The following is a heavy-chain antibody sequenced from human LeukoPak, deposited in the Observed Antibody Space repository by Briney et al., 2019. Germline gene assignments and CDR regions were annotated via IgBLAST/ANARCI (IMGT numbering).Heavy chain of an antibody. Sequence: GGSLRLSCAVSGFAVSTNFMSWVRQAPGKGLECVSLIYTGGSTYSADSVQGRFTISRDNSKNTLYLQMNSLRAEDTAVYYCARVHDFWSGSRRDDALDIWGQGTLVTVSS. CDR3: ARVHDFWSGSRRDDALDI. J-gene: IGHJ3*02. D-gene: IGHD3-3*01. V-gene: IGHV3-53*01. CDR2: IYTGGST. CDR1: GFAVSTNF.